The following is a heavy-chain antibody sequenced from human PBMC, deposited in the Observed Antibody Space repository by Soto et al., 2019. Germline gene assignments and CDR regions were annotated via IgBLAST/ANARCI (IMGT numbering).Heavy chain of an antibody. J-gene: IGHJ4*02. CDR3: ARSRYNGPYPGRCLDY. V-gene: IGHV3-53*01. D-gene: IGHD1-1*01. CDR1: GFTVSSSY. Sequence: PGGSLRLSCAASGFTVSSSYLTWVRQAPGKGLEWVAILYTGTDTVYADSVKGRFTISRDSSKNTLYLQMHSLRAEDTAMYFCARSRYNGPYPGRCLDYWGQGSLVTVYS. CDR2: LYTGTDT.